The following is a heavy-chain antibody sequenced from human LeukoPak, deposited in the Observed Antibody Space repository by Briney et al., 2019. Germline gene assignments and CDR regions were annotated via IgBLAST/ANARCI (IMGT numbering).Heavy chain of an antibody. CDR1: GFTFTNHV. CDR2: ISVSGAGT. D-gene: IGHD2-21*02. V-gene: IGHV3-23*01. J-gene: IGHJ6*03. Sequence: GGSLRLSCAASGFTFTNHVMTWVRQAPGKGLEWVSGISVSGAGTFYAESVKGRFTISRDNSKTTLSLQMNSLRAEDTAIYYCAKVDPASVTGGVFYYYYYMDVWGKGTTVTVSS. CDR3: AKVDPASVTGGVFYYYYYMDV.